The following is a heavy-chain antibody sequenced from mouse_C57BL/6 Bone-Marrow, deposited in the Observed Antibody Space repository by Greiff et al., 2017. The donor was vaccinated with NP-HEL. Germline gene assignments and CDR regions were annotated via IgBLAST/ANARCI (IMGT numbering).Heavy chain of an antibody. V-gene: IGHV5-6*01. CDR1: GFTFSSYG. CDR2: ISSGGSYT. D-gene: IGHD2-4*01. Sequence: VHLVESGGDLVKPGGSLKLSCAASGFTFSSYGMSWVRQTPDKRLELVATISSGGSYTYYPDSVKGRFTISRDNAKNILYLQMSSLKSEDTAMYYCASPYDYDVAWFAYWGQGTLVTVSA. J-gene: IGHJ3*01. CDR3: ASPYDYDVAWFAY.